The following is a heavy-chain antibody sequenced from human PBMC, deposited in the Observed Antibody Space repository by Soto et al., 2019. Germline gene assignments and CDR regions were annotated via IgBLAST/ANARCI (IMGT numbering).Heavy chain of an antibody. CDR2: ISYDGSNK. J-gene: IGHJ4*02. V-gene: IGHV3-30*18. CDR3: AKDEDTAMVIGFDY. D-gene: IGHD5-18*01. CDR1: GFTFSSYG. Sequence: QVQLVESGGGVVQPGRSLRLSCAASGFTFSSYGMHWVRQAPGKGLEWVAVISYDGSNKYYADSVKGRFTISRDNSKSTLYLQMNSLRAEDTAVYYCAKDEDTAMVIGFDYWGQGTLVTVSS.